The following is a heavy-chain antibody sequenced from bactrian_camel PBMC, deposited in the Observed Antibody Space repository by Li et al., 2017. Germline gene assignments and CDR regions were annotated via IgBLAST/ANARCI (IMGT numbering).Heavy chain of an antibody. Sequence: HVQLVESGGGSVEAGGSLKLSCVASGYTDYSRYCMGWFRQGAGKEREGLAVINDDGSTDYTDSTEGRFTISQLYANHTVYLQMNNLKPEDTAMYYCAATTRYAGSWFDRSKWLYWGQGTQVTVS. CDR3: AATTRYAGSWFDRSKWLY. J-gene: IGHJ4*01. D-gene: IGHD2*01. CDR1: GYTDYSRYC. V-gene: IGHV3S9*01. CDR2: INDDGST.